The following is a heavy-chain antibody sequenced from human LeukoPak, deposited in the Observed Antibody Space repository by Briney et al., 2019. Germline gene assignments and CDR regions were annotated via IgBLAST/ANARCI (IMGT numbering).Heavy chain of an antibody. CDR2: FDPEDGET. CDR3: ATSDSSGYYYVGDAFDI. Sequence: ASVKVSCKVSGYTLTELSMHWVRQAPGKGLEWMAGFDPEDGETIYAQQFQGRVTMTEDTSTDTAYMELSSLRSEDTAVYYCATSDSSGYYYVGDAFDIWGQGTMVTVSS. CDR1: GYTLTELS. D-gene: IGHD3-22*01. J-gene: IGHJ3*02. V-gene: IGHV1-24*01.